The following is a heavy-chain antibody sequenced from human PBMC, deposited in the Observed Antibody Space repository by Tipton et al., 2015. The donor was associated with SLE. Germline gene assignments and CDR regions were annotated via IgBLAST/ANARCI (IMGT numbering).Heavy chain of an antibody. CDR1: GGSFSGFY. V-gene: IGHV4-34*01. Sequence: AGLVKPSETLSLTCAVYGGSFSGFYWSWIRQPPGKGLEWIGEINHSGRINYNPSLKSRVTISQDTSKNQFSLKLTSVTAADTAVYYCARLGKGVMIAYYFYYMDVWGKGTTVTVSS. D-gene: IGHD2-21*01. J-gene: IGHJ6*03. CDR3: ARLGKGVMIAYYFYYMDV. CDR2: INHSGRI.